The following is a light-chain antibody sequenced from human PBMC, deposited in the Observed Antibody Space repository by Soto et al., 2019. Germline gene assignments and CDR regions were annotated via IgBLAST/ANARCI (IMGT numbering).Light chain of an antibody. CDR3: QQYGSSPPLT. CDR2: GAS. J-gene: IGKJ4*01. CDR1: QSVSSSY. Sequence: EIVLTQSPGTLSLSPGERATLSCRASQSVSSSYLAWYQQKPGQAPRLLIYGASSRATGIPDRFSGSGSGTAFTLTISRLEPEDFPVYYCQQYGSSPPLTFGGGTKVEIK. V-gene: IGKV3-20*01.